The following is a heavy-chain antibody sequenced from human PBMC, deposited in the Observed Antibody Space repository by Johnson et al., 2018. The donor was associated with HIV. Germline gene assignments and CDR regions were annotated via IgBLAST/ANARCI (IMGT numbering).Heavy chain of an antibody. Sequence: VQLVESGGDLIQPGGSLRLSCAASGFTFRNYAMSWVRQAPGKGLEWVAGIGASGITKYYADSLKDRFTIPRDNSKNTLYLQMNSLRAEDTAVYYCAREEGGYYDSSGYYYVGAFDIWGQGTMVTVSS. CDR3: AREEGGYYDSSGYYYVGAFDI. V-gene: IGHV3-23*04. CDR2: IGASGITK. D-gene: IGHD3-22*01. CDR1: GFTFRNYA. J-gene: IGHJ3*02.